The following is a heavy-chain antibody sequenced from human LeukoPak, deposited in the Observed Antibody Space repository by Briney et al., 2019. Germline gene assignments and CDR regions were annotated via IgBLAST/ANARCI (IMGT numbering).Heavy chain of an antibody. D-gene: IGHD3-22*01. J-gene: IGHJ6*02. CDR2: IIPIFGTP. CDR3: ARDPKNYYDSSGTSYYYYGMDV. V-gene: IGHV1-69*13. Sequence: SVKVSCEASGGTFSSYVISWVRQAPGQGLEWMGGIIPIFGTPNYAQKFQGRVTITANESTSTAYMELSSLRSEDTAVYYCARDPKNYYDSSGTSYYYYGMDVWGQGTTVTVSS. CDR1: GGTFSSYV.